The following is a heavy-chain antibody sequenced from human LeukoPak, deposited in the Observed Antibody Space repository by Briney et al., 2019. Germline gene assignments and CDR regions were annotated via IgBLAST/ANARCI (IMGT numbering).Heavy chain of an antibody. V-gene: IGHV1-69*04. CDR2: IIPILGIA. Sequence: SVKVSCKASGGTFSSYAISWVRQAPGQGLERMGRIIPILGIANYAQKFQGRVTITADKSTSTAYMELSSLRSEDTAVYYCARPVNSRNYGMDVWGQGTTVTVSS. D-gene: IGHD6-13*01. CDR3: ARPVNSRNYGMDV. CDR1: GGTFSSYA. J-gene: IGHJ6*02.